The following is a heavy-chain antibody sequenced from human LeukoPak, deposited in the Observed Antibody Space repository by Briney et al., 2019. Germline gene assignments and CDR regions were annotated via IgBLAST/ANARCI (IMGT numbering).Heavy chain of an antibody. J-gene: IGHJ5*02. CDR3: KSGRYSSYDFAES. CDR2: LSGSGHKV. CDR1: GFIFSGCA. Sequence: PGGSLRLSCAASGFIFSGCAMTWVRQAPGEGLEWVSTLSGSGHKVYYADSVKGRFTISRENSENTLYLEMNSLRIEDTGTYCAKSGRYSSYDFAESWGQGTLVVVSS. D-gene: IGHD5-12*01. V-gene: IGHV3-23*01.